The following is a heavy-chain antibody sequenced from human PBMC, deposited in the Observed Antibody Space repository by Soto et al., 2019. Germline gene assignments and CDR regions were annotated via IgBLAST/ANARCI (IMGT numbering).Heavy chain of an antibody. CDR2: VYFSGST. D-gene: IGHD5-12*01. CDR3: ARISVDRYIIYWSDL. V-gene: IGHV4-61*08. Sequence: SETLSLTCSVSGDSVSSGDYYWSWIRQPPGKGLEWIGHVYFSGSTNYIPSHKSRLTMSVDTAKNQFSLKLNSVTAADTAVYYCARISVDRYIIYWSDLWGQGTQVTVSS. J-gene: IGHJ5*02. CDR1: GDSVSSGDYY.